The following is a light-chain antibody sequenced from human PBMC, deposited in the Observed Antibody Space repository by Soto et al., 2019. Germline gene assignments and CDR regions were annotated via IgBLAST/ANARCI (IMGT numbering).Light chain of an antibody. V-gene: IGLV1-47*01. CDR3: AAWDDSRSAV. CDR2: RNN. Sequence: QSVLTQPPSASGTPGQRVTISCSGSSSNIGSNYVYWYQQLPGTAPKLLIYRNNQRPSGVPDRFSGSKSGTSASLAISGLRSEDEADYYCAAWDDSRSAVFGGGTKVTVL. CDR1: SSNIGSNY. J-gene: IGLJ3*02.